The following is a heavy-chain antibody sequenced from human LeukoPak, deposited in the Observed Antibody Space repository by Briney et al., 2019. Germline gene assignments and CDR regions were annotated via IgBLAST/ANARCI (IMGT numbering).Heavy chain of an antibody. Sequence: PGRSLRLSCAASGFTFSSYAMHWVRQAPGKGLEWVAVISYDGSNKYYADSVKGRFTISRDNSKNTLYLQMNSLRAEDTAVYYCARDLGDTAMDPNYYYGMDVWGQGTTVTVSS. D-gene: IGHD5-18*01. J-gene: IGHJ6*02. V-gene: IGHV3-30-3*01. CDR3: ARDLGDTAMDPNYYYGMDV. CDR2: ISYDGSNK. CDR1: GFTFSSYA.